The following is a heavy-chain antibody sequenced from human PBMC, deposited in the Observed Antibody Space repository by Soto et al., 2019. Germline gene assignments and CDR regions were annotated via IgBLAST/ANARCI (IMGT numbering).Heavy chain of an antibody. D-gene: IGHD3-3*01. Sequence: QVQLQESGPGLVKPSETLSLTCTVSGGSISSYYWSWIRQPPGKGLEWIGYIYYSGSTNYNPSLKSRVTISVDTSKNQFSLKLSSVTAADTAVYYCARPYDFWSGYPLAFDIWGQGTMVTVSS. CDR1: GGSISSYY. CDR2: IYYSGST. V-gene: IGHV4-59*08. J-gene: IGHJ3*02. CDR3: ARPYDFWSGYPLAFDI.